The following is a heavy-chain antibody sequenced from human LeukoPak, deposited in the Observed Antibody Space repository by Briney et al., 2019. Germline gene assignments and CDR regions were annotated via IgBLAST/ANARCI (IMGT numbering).Heavy chain of an antibody. V-gene: IGHV3-11*01. J-gene: IGHJ6*03. CDR2: ISSSGSTI. CDR1: GFTFSDYY. D-gene: IGHD6-6*01. CDR3: ARDSTRYSSSSWGYYYMDV. Sequence: GGSLRLSCAASGFTFSDYYMSWIRQAPGKGLEWVSYISSSGSTIYYADSVKGRFTISRDNAKNSLYLQMNSLRAEDTAVYYCARDSTRYSSSSWGYYYMDVWGKGATVTVSS.